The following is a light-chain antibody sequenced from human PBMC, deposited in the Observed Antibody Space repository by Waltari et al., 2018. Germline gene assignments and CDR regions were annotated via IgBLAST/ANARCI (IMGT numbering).Light chain of an antibody. CDR3: CSYANSRTVI. CDR2: EVT. CDR1: NSDVGGFNY. V-gene: IGLV2-14*01. Sequence: QSALTQPASVSGSPGQSITISCTGTNSDVGGFNYVSWYQQHPGKAPKLVIYEVTHRPSGASYRFSGSKSGNTASLTISGLQAEDEADYYCCSYANSRTVIFGGGTK. J-gene: IGLJ2*01.